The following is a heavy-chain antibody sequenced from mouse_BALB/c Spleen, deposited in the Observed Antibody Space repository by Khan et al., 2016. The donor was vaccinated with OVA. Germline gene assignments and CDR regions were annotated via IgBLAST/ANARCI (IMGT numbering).Heavy chain of an antibody. D-gene: IGHD2-3*01. V-gene: IGHV9-3*02. CDR1: GYTFTNYG. CDR2: INTNTGEP. CDR3: DRDGSYYALDY. J-gene: IGHJ4*01. Sequence: QIQLVQSGPELKKPGETVKISCKSSGYTFTNYGMNWVKQAPGKGLKWMGWINTNTGEPTYAEEFKGRFAFSLETSASTAYLQINNLHNEDTATYFRDRDGSYYALDYWGQGTSVTVSS.